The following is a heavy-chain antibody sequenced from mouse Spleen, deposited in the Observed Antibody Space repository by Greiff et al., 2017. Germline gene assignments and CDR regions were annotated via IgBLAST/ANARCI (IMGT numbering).Heavy chain of an antibody. V-gene: IGHV5-15*01. CDR1: GFTFSDYG. J-gene: IGHJ2*01. D-gene: IGHD1-1*02. CDR2: ISNLAYSI. Sequence: EVHLVESGGGLVKPGGSLKLSCAASGFTFSDYGMAWVRQAPGKGPEWVAFISNLAYSIYYADTVTGRFTISRENAKNTLYLEMSSLRSEDTAMYYCARQGGPHYFDYWGQGTTLTVSS. CDR3: ARQGGPHYFDY.